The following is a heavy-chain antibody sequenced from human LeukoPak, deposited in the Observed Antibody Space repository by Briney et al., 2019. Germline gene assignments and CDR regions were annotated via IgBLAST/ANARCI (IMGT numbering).Heavy chain of an antibody. D-gene: IGHD3-16*01. CDR2: IRGKGDNYAT. CDR3: SRQVVGGAGQDY. J-gene: IGHJ4*02. CDR1: GLSFSDSI. Sequence: GGSLRLSCAASGLSFSDSIIHWVRQASGKGLEWVGRIRGKGDNYATGYGASVKGRFIVSRDDSDNTAYLQKNSLKTEDTAVYYCSRQVVGGAGQDYWGQGTLVTVSA. V-gene: IGHV3-73*01.